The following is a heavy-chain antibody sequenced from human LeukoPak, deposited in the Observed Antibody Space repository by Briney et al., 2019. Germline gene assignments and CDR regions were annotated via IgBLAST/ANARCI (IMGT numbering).Heavy chain of an antibody. J-gene: IGHJ5*02. CDR1: GASVSSGSYY. Sequence: PSETLSLTCNVSGASVSSGSYYWSWIRQPPGKGLEWIGYIYYSGSTNYNPSLKSRVTISIDTFKNQFSLKLSSVTAADTAVYYCARERGYSSSWYPNWFDPWGQGTLVTVSS. CDR2: IYYSGST. V-gene: IGHV4-61*01. D-gene: IGHD6-13*01. CDR3: ARERGYSSSWYPNWFDP.